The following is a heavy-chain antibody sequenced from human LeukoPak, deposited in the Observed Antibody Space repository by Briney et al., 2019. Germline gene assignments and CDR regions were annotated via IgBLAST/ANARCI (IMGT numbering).Heavy chain of an antibody. CDR3: ARDAQRGFDYSNSLEY. Sequence: GGSLRLSCAASGFIYSHYGMHWVRQAPGKGLEWVAVIWSDGSNRFYAGSVKGRFTISRDNSQNTLFLQMNSLRAEDTAMYYCARDAQRGFDYSNSLEYWGHGTLVAVSS. D-gene: IGHD4-11*01. V-gene: IGHV3-33*01. J-gene: IGHJ4*01. CDR2: IWSDGSNR. CDR1: GFIYSHYG.